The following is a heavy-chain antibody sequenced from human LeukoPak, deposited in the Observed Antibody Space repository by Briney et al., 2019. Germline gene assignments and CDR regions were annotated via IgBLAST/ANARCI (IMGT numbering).Heavy chain of an antibody. CDR1: GDSVSGNSAT. J-gene: IGHJ4*02. CDR3: ARLGGTGDY. CDR2: TYYRSKWFN. D-gene: IGHD1-1*01. V-gene: IGHV6-1*01. Sequence: SQTLSLTCAISGDSVSGNSATWNWIRRSPSRGLEWLGRTYYRSKWFNDYAVSVKGRITINPDTSKNQFSLKLSSVTAADTAVYYCARLGGTGDYWGQGTLVTVSS.